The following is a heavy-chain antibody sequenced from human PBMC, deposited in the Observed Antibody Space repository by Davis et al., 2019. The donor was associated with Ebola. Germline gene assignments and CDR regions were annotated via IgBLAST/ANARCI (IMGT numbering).Heavy chain of an antibody. CDR3: ARRPAVIMAGMDV. CDR1: GYSFSSYW. V-gene: IGHV5-51*01. Sequence: GESLKISCKGSGYSFSSYWIGWVRQVPGKGLEWMGIIYPGDSDTRYSPSFQGQVTISADQSINTVHLQWSSLKALDSATYYCARRPAVIMAGMDVWGKGTTVTVS. CDR2: IYPGDSDT. D-gene: IGHD2-21*01. J-gene: IGHJ6*03.